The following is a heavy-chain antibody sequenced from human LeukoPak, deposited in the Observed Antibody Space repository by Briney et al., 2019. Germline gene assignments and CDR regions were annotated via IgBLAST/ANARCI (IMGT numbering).Heavy chain of an antibody. CDR2: INSDGSST. J-gene: IGHJ5*02. CDR1: GFIFSSYA. V-gene: IGHV3-74*01. Sequence: PGGSLRLSCAASGFIFSSYAMSWVRQAPGKGLVWVSRINSDGSSTSYADSVKGRFTISRDNAKNTLYLQMNSLRAEDTAVYYCARVGYCSSTSCYVKGGNWFDPWGQGTLVTVSS. D-gene: IGHD2-2*01. CDR3: ARVGYCSSTSCYVKGGNWFDP.